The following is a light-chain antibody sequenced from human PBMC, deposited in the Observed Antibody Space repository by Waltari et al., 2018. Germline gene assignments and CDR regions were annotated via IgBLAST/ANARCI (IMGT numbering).Light chain of an antibody. CDR2: DAS. Sequence: EIVLTQSPATLSLSPGARATLSCRASQRVSSYLARTQHKPGQAPRPLICDASNRATGIPARFSGSGSGTDFTLTISSLEPEDSAVYYCQHRSDWPKVTFGQGTRLEIK. J-gene: IGKJ5*01. CDR1: QRVSSY. CDR3: QHRSDWPKVT. V-gene: IGKV3-11*01.